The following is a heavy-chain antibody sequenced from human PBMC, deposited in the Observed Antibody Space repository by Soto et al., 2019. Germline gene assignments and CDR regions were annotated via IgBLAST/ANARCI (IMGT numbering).Heavy chain of an antibody. CDR1: GFTVSNIY. D-gene: IGHD3-3*01. CDR2: IYSGGST. J-gene: IGHJ6*03. Sequence: GGSLRLSCAASGFTVSNIYVSWVRQAPGKGLEWVSVIYSGGSTYYADSVKGRFTISRDNSKNTLYLQMNSLRAEDTAVYYCARDTRAIFGGLRSYYYMDVWGKGTTVTVSS. CDR3: ARDTRAIFGGLRSYYYMDV. V-gene: IGHV3-66*01.